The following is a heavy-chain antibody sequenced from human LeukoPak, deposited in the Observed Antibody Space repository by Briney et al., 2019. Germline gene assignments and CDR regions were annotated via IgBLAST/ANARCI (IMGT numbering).Heavy chain of an antibody. CDR1: VGSISRYY. Sequence: AETLSLTCTVSVGSISRYYWSWIRQPPGKGLEWIGYIYYSGSTNYNPSLKSRVTISVDTSKNQFSLKLSSVTAADTAVYYCARDLRAAAGTNWFDPWGQGTLVTVSS. V-gene: IGHV4-59*01. D-gene: IGHD6-13*01. CDR2: IYYSGST. CDR3: ARDLRAAAGTNWFDP. J-gene: IGHJ5*02.